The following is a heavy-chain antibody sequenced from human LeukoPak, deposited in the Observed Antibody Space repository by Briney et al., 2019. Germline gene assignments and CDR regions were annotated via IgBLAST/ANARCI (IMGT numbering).Heavy chain of an antibody. J-gene: IGHJ4*02. CDR1: GGSFSGYY. Sequence: SETLSLTCAVYGGSFSGYYWSWIRQPPGKGLEWIGEINHSGSTNYNPSLKSRVTISVDTSKNQFSLKLSSVTAADTAVYYCAIMRYSSGWPNYYFDYWGQGTLVTVSS. CDR2: INHSGST. CDR3: AIMRYSSGWPNYYFDY. D-gene: IGHD6-19*01. V-gene: IGHV4-34*01.